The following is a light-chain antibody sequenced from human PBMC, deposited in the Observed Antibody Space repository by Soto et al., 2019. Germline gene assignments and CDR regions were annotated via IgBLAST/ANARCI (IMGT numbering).Light chain of an antibody. Sequence: DIQMTQAPSSLSASVGDTVTITCGASQSISRYLNWYQQKPGKAPNLLIYVASSLQSEVTSRFSGSGSGTDFTLTITSLQPEDFATYYCQQSYGTPITFGQGTRLEIK. CDR2: VAS. J-gene: IGKJ5*01. V-gene: IGKV1-39*01. CDR1: QSISRY. CDR3: QQSYGTPIT.